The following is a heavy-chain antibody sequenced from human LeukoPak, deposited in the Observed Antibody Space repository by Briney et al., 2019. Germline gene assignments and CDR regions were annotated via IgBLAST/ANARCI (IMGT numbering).Heavy chain of an antibody. D-gene: IGHD6-13*01. J-gene: IGHJ4*02. CDR2: IYTSGST. V-gene: IGHV4-61*02. Sequence: TLSLTCTVSGGSISSGSYYWSWIRQPAGKGLEWIGRIYTSGSTNYNPSLKSRVTISVDTSKNQFSLWLSSVTAADTAVYYCASAEPRGIIWYPYWGQGTLVTVSS. CDR1: GGSISSGSYY. CDR3: ASAEPRGIIWYPY.